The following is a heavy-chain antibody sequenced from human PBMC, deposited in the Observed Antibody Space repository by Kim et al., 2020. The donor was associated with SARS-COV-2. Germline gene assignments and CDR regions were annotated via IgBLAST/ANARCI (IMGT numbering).Heavy chain of an antibody. CDR2: ISYDGSNK. Sequence: GGSLRLSCAASGFTFSSYGMHWVRQAPGKGLEWVAVISYDGSNKYYADSVKGRFTISRDNSKNTLYLQMNSLRAEDTAVYYCAKDTAQYSSGWYSSYFDYWGQGTLVTVSS. J-gene: IGHJ4*02. CDR3: AKDTAQYSSGWYSSYFDY. D-gene: IGHD6-19*01. CDR1: GFTFSSYG. V-gene: IGHV3-30*18.